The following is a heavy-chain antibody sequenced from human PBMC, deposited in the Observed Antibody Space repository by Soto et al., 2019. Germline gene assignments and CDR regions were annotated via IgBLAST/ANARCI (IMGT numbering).Heavy chain of an antibody. J-gene: IGHJ6*02. CDR3: ARRAPPMDV. Sequence: QVQLVQSGAEVKKPGASVKVSCKASGYTFTSYGISWVRQAPGQGLEWMGWISAYNGNTKYAQKLQGRVTMTTDTTTTTSYVALRSLRSDDTAVYYGARRAPPMDVWGQGPTVTVSS. CDR2: ISAYNGNT. CDR1: GYTFTSYG. V-gene: IGHV1-18*01.